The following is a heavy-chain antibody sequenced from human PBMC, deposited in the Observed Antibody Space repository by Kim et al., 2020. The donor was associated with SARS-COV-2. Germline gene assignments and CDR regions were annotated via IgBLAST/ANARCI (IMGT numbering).Heavy chain of an antibody. D-gene: IGHD3-10*01. CDR1: GFTFTNAW. J-gene: IGHJ4*02. CDR3: TTDAYYPSPLNY. CDR2: IKSKSAGGTT. Sequence: GGSLRLSCAASGFTFTNAWMNWVRQAPGKGLEWLGRIKSKSAGGTTDYAAPVQGRFSFSRDDSKHTLYLQMNSLKTEDTAVYYCTTDAYYPSPLNYWGQGALVTVSS. V-gene: IGHV3-15*01.